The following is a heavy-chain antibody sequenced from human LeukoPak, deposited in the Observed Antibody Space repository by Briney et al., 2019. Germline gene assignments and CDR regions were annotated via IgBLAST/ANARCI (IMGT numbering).Heavy chain of an antibody. D-gene: IGHD3-10*01. J-gene: IGHJ6*03. CDR2: INPNSGGT. Sequence: ASVKVSCKASGYTFTGYCMHWVRQAPGQGLEWMGWINPNSGGTNYAQKFQGRVTMTRDTSISTAYMELSSLRSEDTAVYYCARGRRGPGRTGVYYYYMDVWGKGTTVTISS. CDR3: ARGRRGPGRTGVYYYYMDV. V-gene: IGHV1-2*02. CDR1: GYTFTGYC.